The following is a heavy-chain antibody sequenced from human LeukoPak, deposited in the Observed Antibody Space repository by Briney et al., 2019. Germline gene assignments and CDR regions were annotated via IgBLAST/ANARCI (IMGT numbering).Heavy chain of an antibody. J-gene: IGHJ4*02. V-gene: IGHV3-23*01. CDR2: IGGSAGST. D-gene: IGHD3-22*01. Sequence: GGSLRLSCAASGFTFRSYAMSWVPQAPGKGLEWVSAIGGSAGSTYYADSVKGRFTISRDNSKNTLYLQMNSLRAEDTAVYYCAKESHDSSGWDFDYWGQGTLVTVSS. CDR1: GFTFRSYA. CDR3: AKESHDSSGWDFDY.